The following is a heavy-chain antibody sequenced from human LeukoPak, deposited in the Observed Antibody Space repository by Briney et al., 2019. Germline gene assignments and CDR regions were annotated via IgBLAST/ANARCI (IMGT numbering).Heavy chain of an antibody. J-gene: IGHJ4*02. V-gene: IGHV3-21*04. Sequence: PGGSLRLSCAASGFTFSSYSMNWVRQAPGKGLEWVSSISSSGSYIYYADSVKGRFTISRDNSKNTLYLQMNSLRAEDTAVYYCARGGDYGDFYFDYWGQGTLVTVSS. D-gene: IGHD4-17*01. CDR3: ARGGDYGDFYFDY. CDR2: ISSSGSYI. CDR1: GFTFSSYS.